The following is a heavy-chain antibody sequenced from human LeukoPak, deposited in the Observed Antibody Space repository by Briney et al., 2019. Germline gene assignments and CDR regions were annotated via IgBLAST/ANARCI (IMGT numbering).Heavy chain of an antibody. V-gene: IGHV1-69*05. J-gene: IGHJ6*03. CDR2: IIPIFGTA. CDR3: ARGYWGAHYYYYYMDV. Sequence: SVKVSCKASGGTFSSYAISWVRQAPGQGLEWMGGIIPIFGTANYAQKFQGRVTITTDESTSTAFMELSSLRSEDTAVYYCARGYWGAHYYYYYMDVWGKGTTVTVSS. CDR1: GGTFSSYA. D-gene: IGHD7-27*01.